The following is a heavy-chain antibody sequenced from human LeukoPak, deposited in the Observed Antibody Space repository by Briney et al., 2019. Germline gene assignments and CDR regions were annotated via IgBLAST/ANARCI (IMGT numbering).Heavy chain of an antibody. Sequence: SETLSLTCTVSGGSISSSSYYWGWIRQPPGKGLEWIGSIYYSGSTYYNPSLKSRVTISVDTSKNQFSLKLSSVTAADTAVYYCARDMEWVDGYNPSYWYFDLWGRGTLVTVSS. D-gene: IGHD5-24*01. CDR1: GGSISSSSYY. CDR3: ARDMEWVDGYNPSYWYFDL. J-gene: IGHJ2*01. V-gene: IGHV4-39*07. CDR2: IYYSGST.